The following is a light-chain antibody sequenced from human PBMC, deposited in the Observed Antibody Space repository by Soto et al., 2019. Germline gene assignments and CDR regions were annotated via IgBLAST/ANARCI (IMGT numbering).Light chain of an antibody. V-gene: IGKV3-20*01. Sequence: IVLTQSPGTLSLSPGERATLSCRASQSVINNYLAWYQQKPGPAPRLLIYGASNRATGIPDRFSGSGSGTDFTLTISRLEPEDFAVYYCQQYGSSGTFGQETKVDIK. J-gene: IGKJ1*01. CDR2: GAS. CDR3: QQYGSSGT. CDR1: QSVINNY.